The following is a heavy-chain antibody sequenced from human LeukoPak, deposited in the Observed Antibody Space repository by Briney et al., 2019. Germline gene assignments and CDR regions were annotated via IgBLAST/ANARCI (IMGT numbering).Heavy chain of an antibody. D-gene: IGHD6-13*01. CDR3: ARSSSSRGGWFDP. Sequence: SETLSLTCTVSGGSISNYYWSWIRQPPGKGLEWIGYIYYSGSTNYNPSLKSRVTISVDTSKNQFSLKLSSVTAADTAVYYCARSSSSRGGWFDPWGQGTLVTVSS. V-gene: IGHV4-59*08. CDR1: GGSISNYY. J-gene: IGHJ5*02. CDR2: IYYSGST.